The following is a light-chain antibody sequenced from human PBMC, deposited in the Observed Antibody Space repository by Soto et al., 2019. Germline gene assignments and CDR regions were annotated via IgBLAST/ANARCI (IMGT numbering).Light chain of an antibody. Sequence: DIQLTQSPSFLSASVGDRVTITCRASQGLSNYLAWYQQKPGKATKLLIYAASTLQSGVPSRFSGSGSGTEFNLTISSLQPEDFATYYCQHLHRYPLTYGGGTKVEIK. V-gene: IGKV1-9*01. CDR3: QHLHRYPLT. CDR1: QGLSNY. CDR2: AAS. J-gene: IGKJ4*01.